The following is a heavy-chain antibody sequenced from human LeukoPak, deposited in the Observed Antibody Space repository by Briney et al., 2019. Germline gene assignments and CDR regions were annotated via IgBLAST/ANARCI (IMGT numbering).Heavy chain of an antibody. CDR2: IYYSGST. Sequence: SETLSLTCTVSGGSISSGSYYWGWIRQPPGKGLEWIGNIYYSGSTYYNPSLKSRVSISVDKSKNQFSLKLSSVTAADTAVYYCARDVRYSSGWYSDWFDPWGQGTLVTVSS. CDR3: ARDVRYSSGWYSDWFDP. V-gene: IGHV4-39*07. CDR1: GGSISSGSYY. D-gene: IGHD6-19*01. J-gene: IGHJ5*02.